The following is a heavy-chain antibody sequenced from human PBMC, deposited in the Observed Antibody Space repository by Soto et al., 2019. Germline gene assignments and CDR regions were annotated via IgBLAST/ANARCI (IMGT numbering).Heavy chain of an antibody. D-gene: IGHD2-8*01. J-gene: IGHJ5*02. CDR2: ISYDGSNK. CDR1: GFTFSSYA. CDR3: ARSPGYFTISSLDP. Sequence: PGGSLRLSCAASGFTFSSYAMHWVRQAPGKGLEWVAVISYDGSNKYYADSVKGRFTISRDNSKNTLYLQMNSLRAEDTAVYYCARSPGYFTISSLDPWGQGTLVTVSS. V-gene: IGHV3-30-3*01.